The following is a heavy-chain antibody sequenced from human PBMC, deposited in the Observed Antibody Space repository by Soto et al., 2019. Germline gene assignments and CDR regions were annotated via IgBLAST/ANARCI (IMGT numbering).Heavy chain of an antibody. Sequence: QVQLVESGGDVVQPGRSLTLSCLASGFSFSSHGMHWIRQAPGKGLEWVSFVYSGGATFYADSVKGRFILSRDDSQNTMYLQMNNLRAEDTAVYYCARVPGRLWGRGTLVTVAS. J-gene: IGHJ4*02. CDR3: ARVPGRL. CDR1: GFSFSSHG. V-gene: IGHV3-NL1*01. D-gene: IGHD3-10*01. CDR2: VYSGGAT.